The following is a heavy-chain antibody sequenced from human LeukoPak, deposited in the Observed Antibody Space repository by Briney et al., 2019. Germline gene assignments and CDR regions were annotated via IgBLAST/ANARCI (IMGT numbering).Heavy chain of an antibody. CDR1: GGSFSGYY. V-gene: IGHV4-34*01. J-gene: IGHJ4*02. D-gene: IGHD5-24*01. CDR2: INHSGST. Sequence: KPSETLSLTCAVYGGSFSGYYWSWIRKPPGKGLEWIGEINHSGSTNYNPSLKSRVTISVDTSKNQFSLKLSSVTAADTAVYYCARVGRWLQLSYYFDYWGQGTLVTVSS. CDR3: ARVGRWLQLSYYFDY.